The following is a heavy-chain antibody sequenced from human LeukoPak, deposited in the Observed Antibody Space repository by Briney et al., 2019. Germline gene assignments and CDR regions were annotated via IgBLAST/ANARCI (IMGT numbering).Heavy chain of an antibody. V-gene: IGHV4-59*01. CDR2: IYYSGST. CDR1: GGSISSYY. J-gene: IGHJ6*04. CDR3: ARGWLWFGLDV. D-gene: IGHD3-10*01. Sequence: SETLSLTCTVSGGSISSYYWSWIRQPPGKGLEWIGYIYYSGSTNYNPSLKSRVTISVDTPKNQFSLKLSSVTAADTAVYYCARGWLWFGLDVWGKGTTVTVSS.